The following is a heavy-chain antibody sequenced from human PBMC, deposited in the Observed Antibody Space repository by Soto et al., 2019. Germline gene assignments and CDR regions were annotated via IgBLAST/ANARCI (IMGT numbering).Heavy chain of an antibody. CDR2: ISYDGSDK. Sequence: PWGSLRLSCAASGFTFSNYAMHWVRQAPGKGLEWVAVISYDGSDKYNANSVKGRFTISRDNSKNTLYLQMNSLRAEDTAVYYCARDTGPNGYNYYYFGMDVWGQGTTVTVSS. D-gene: IGHD5-18*01. CDR1: GFTFSNYA. CDR3: ARDTGPNGYNYYYFGMDV. J-gene: IGHJ6*02. V-gene: IGHV3-30-3*01.